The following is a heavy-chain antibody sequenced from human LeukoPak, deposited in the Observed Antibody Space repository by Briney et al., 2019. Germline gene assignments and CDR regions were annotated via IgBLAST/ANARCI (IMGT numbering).Heavy chain of an antibody. CDR3: GKEFSSGWFF. D-gene: IGHD6-13*01. CDR1: GFTFSTHA. CDR2: IDSSGDYT. Sequence: PGGSLRLSCAASGFTFSTHAMTWVRQAPGKGLEWVSSIDSSGDYTFYADSVKGRFTISRDNSKDTLYLQLSGLRAEDTAIYYCGKEFSSGWFFWGQGTLVTVSS. V-gene: IGHV3-23*01. J-gene: IGHJ4*02.